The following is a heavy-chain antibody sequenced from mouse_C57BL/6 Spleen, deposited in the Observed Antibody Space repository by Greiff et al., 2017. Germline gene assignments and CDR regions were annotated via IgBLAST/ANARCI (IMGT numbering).Heavy chain of an antibody. V-gene: IGHV1-69*01. CDR2: IDPSDSYT. Sequence: QVQLQQPGAELVMPGASVKLSCKASGYTFTSYWMHWVKQRPGQGLEWIGEIDPSDSYTNYNQKFKGKSTLTVDKSSGTAYMQLSSLTSEDSAVYYCARFTTGVATGAMDYWGQGTSVTVSS. CDR1: GYTFTSYW. CDR3: ARFTTGVATGAMDY. J-gene: IGHJ4*01. D-gene: IGHD1-1*01.